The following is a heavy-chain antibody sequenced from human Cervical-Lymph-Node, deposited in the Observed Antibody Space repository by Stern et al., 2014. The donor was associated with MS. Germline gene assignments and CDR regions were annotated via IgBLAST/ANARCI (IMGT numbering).Heavy chain of an antibody. V-gene: IGHV3-30*18. CDR3: AKDRQWLEHFDY. D-gene: IGHD6-19*01. CDR1: EFTFSSYG. CDR2: ISYDGSNK. J-gene: IGHJ4*02. Sequence: VQLVESGGGVVQPGRSLRLSCAASEFTFSSYGMHWVRQAPGKGLEWVAVISYDGSNKYYADSVKGRFTISRDNSKNTLYLQMNSLRAEDTAVYYCAKDRQWLEHFDYWGQGTLVTVSS.